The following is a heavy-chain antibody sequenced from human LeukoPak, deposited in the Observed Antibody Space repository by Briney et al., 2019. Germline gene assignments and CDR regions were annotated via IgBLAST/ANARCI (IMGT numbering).Heavy chain of an antibody. J-gene: IGHJ4*02. Sequence: QPGRSLRLSCAASGFTFDDYAMHWVRQAPGKGLEWVSGISWNSGSIGYADSVKGRFTISRDNAKNSLYLQMNSLRAEDTAVYYCGGDYDRGGIRYWGQGTLVTVSS. CDR1: GFTFDDYA. V-gene: IGHV3-9*01. CDR2: ISWNSGSI. CDR3: GGDYDRGGIRY. D-gene: IGHD4-17*01.